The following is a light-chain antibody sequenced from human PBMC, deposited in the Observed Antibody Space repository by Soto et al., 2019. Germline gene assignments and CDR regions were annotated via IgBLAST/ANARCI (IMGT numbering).Light chain of an antibody. CDR1: QSVSSSY. CDR2: DAS. V-gene: IGKV3D-20*01. J-gene: IGKJ5*01. CDR3: QQYSSSPYT. Sequence: EKVLTQSLGTLSLSPMERASLSCSRSQSVSSSYLAWYQQRPGLAPRLLIYDASSRATGIPDRFSGSGSGTDFSLTISRLEPEDFAVYYCQQYSSSPYTFGQGTRLEI.